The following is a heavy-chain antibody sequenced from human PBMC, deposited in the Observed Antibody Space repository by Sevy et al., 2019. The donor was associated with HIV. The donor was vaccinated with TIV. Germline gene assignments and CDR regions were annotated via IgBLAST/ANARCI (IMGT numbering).Heavy chain of an antibody. Sequence: SETLSLTCTVSGGSISSYYWSWIRQPPGKGLEWIGYIYYSGSTNYNPALKSRVTISVDTSKNLFSLKLSSVTAADTAVYYCATYYYGSGSYSYFDYWGQGTLVTVSS. CDR3: ATYYYGSGSYSYFDY. D-gene: IGHD3-10*01. J-gene: IGHJ4*02. CDR1: GGSISSYY. V-gene: IGHV4-59*01. CDR2: IYYSGST.